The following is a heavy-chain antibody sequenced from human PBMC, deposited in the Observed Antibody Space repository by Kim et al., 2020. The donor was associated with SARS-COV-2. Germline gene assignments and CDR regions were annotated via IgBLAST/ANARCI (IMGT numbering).Heavy chain of an antibody. D-gene: IGHD1-26*01. V-gene: IGHV5-10-1*01. J-gene: IGHJ6*02. CDR2: IDPSDSYT. CDR1: GYSFTSYW. Sequence: GESLKISCKGSGYSFTSYWISWVRQMPGKGLEWMGRIDPSDSYTNYSPSFQGHVTISADKSISTAYLQWSSLKASDTAMYYCARHVGGSYDHYYGMDVWGQGTTVTVSS. CDR3: ARHVGGSYDHYYGMDV.